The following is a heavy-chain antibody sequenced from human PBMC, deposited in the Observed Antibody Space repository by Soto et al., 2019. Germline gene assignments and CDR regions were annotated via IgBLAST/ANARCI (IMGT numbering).Heavy chain of an antibody. J-gene: IGHJ3*02. D-gene: IGHD3-22*01. CDR3: SRGRYNDSSGYYDAFDI. Sequence: SETLSLTCGVYGGSFSGYYWSWIHQPPGKGLEWIGEINQSGSTNYNPSLKSRVTISIDTSKNQFSLKLSSVTAADTAVYFCSRGRYNDSSGYYDAFDIWGQGTMVTVSS. CDR1: GGSFSGYY. CDR2: INQSGST. V-gene: IGHV4-34*01.